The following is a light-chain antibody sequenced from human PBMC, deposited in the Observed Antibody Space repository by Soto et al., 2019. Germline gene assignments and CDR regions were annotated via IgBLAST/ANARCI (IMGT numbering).Light chain of an antibody. J-gene: IGKJ1*01. CDR3: QQRSNWPRT. CDR2: DAY. CDR1: QSVSSY. V-gene: IGKV3-11*01. Sequence: EIVFTQSPATLSLSPGERATPSCRASQSVSSYLAWYQQKPGQAHRLLIYDAYNRATGIQARFSGSGSGTDFTLTIRSLEPKDFAVYYCQQRSNWPRTFGQGTKVDIK.